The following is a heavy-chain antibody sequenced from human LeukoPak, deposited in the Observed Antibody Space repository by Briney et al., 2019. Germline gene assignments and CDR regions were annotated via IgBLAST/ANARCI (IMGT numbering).Heavy chain of an antibody. CDR3: ARRIAAAAAPYYFDY. CDR2: IKQDGGEK. CDR1: GFTFSDYW. Sequence: GGSLRLSCAASGFTFSDYWMGWVRQAPGKGLEWVANIKQDGGEKYYVDSVKGRFTISRDNAKNSLYLQMNSLRAEDTAVYYCARRIAAAAAPYYFDYWGQGTLVTVSS. D-gene: IGHD6-13*01. V-gene: IGHV3-7*01. J-gene: IGHJ4*02.